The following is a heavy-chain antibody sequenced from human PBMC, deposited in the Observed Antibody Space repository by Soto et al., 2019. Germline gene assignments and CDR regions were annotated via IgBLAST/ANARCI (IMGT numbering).Heavy chain of an antibody. CDR3: AADHPAYYYDSSGYYFDY. D-gene: IGHD3-22*01. CDR1: GFTFTSSA. V-gene: IGHV1-58*01. CDR2: IVVGSGNT. J-gene: IGHJ4*02. Sequence: SVKVSCKASGFTFTSSAVQWVRQARGQRLEWIGWIVVGSGNTNYAQKFQERVTITRDMSTSTAYMELSSLRSEDTAVYYCAADHPAYYYDSSGYYFDYWGQGTLVTVS.